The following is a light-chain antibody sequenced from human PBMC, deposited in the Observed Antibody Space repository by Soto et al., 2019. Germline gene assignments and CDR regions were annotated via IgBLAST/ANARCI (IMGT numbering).Light chain of an antibody. Sequence: QLVLTQSPSASASLGASVKLTCTLSSGHSSYAIAWHQQQPEKGPRYLMKLNSDGSHSKGDGLPDRFSGSSSGAQRYLTIASLQSEDESDYDCQTWGTGIVVFGGGTKLTVL. V-gene: IGLV4-69*01. CDR3: QTWGTGIVV. CDR1: SGHSSYA. CDR2: LNSDGSH. J-gene: IGLJ2*01.